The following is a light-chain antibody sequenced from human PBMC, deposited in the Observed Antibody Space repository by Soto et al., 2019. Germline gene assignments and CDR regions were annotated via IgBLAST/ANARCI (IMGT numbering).Light chain of an antibody. CDR1: QTISSSF. V-gene: IGKV3-20*01. Sequence: EIVLTQSPGTLSLSPGETATLSCRASQTISSSFLAWYQHKPGQAPRLLTYGASSRATGIPDRFSGSGSGPDFTLTISRLEPEDFAVYYCQQYGTSPWTFGQGTKVEIK. J-gene: IGKJ1*01. CDR2: GAS. CDR3: QQYGTSPWT.